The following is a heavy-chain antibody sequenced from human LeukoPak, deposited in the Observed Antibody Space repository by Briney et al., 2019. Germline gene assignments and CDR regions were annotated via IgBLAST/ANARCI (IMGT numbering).Heavy chain of an antibody. CDR3: AREDTTGWFDP. CDR2: IYSGGST. Sequence: GGSLRLSCAASGFIVSSNYMSWVRQAPGKGLEWVSVIYSGGSTYYADSVKGRFTISRDNSKNTLYLQMNSLRAEDTAVYYCAREDTTGWFDPWGQGTLVTVSS. V-gene: IGHV3-53*01. D-gene: IGHD4-17*01. CDR1: GFIVSSNY. J-gene: IGHJ5*02.